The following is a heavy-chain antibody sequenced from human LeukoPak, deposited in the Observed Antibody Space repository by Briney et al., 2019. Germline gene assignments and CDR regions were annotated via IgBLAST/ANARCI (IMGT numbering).Heavy chain of an antibody. V-gene: IGHV1-69*05. J-gene: IGHJ4*02. CDR1: GGTFSSYA. CDR3: ARDREYSYAYDY. D-gene: IGHD5-18*01. Sequence: VASVKVSCKASGGTFSSYAISWVRQGPGQGLEWMGGIIPMFGTAEYAHKFQGRVTITTDESTSTAYMELSSLRSEDTAVYYCARDREYSYAYDYWGQGTLVTVSS. CDR2: IIPMFGTA.